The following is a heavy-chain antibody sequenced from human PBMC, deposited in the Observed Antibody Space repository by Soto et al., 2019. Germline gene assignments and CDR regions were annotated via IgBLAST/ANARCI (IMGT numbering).Heavy chain of an antibody. V-gene: IGHV3-11*05. Sequence: QVQLEESGGGLVKPGGSLRLSCAASGFTFSAVYMSWIRQAPNKGLEYISYISSSGTSANYADWVKGRFTISRDNAKDPLYLQMSRLRAEDTAVFYCARDRGAVTGQYSDYWGQGALVTVSS. CDR3: ARDRGAVTGQYSDY. D-gene: IGHD2-21*02. J-gene: IGHJ4*02. CDR1: GFTFSAVY. CDR2: ISSSGTSA.